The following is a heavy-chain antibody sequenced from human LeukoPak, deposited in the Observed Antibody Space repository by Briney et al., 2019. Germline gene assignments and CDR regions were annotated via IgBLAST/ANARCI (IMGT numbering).Heavy chain of an antibody. Sequence: SETLSLTCAVYGGSFSGYYLSWIRQPPGKGLEWIGEINHSGSTNYNPSLKSRVTISVDTSQNQFSLKLSSVTAADTAVYYCARGVNYYDYVWGSYRLFDSWGQGTLVTVSS. J-gene: IGHJ4*02. CDR1: GGSFSGYY. V-gene: IGHV4-34*01. D-gene: IGHD3-16*02. CDR2: INHSGST. CDR3: ARGVNYYDYVWGSYRLFDS.